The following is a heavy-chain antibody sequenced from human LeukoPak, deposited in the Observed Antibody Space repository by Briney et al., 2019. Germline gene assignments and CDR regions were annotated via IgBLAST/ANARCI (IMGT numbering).Heavy chain of an antibody. V-gene: IGHV3-64D*09. CDR3: VKESGSSWYD. Sequence: GGSPRLSCSASGFTFSSYAMHWVRQAPGKGLEYVSAITSNGGSTYYADSVKGRFTISRDNSKNTLSLHMRSLRGEDTAVYYCVKESGSSWYDWGQGTLVTVSS. J-gene: IGHJ4*02. D-gene: IGHD6-13*01. CDR1: GFTFSSYA. CDR2: ITSNGGST.